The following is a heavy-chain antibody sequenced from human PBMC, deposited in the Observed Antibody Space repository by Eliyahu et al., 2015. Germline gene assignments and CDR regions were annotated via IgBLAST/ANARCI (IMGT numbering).Heavy chain of an antibody. V-gene: IGHV3-23*01. CDR2: ISGSGGST. Sequence: EVQLLESGGGLVQPGGSLRLXXXASGFTXSSYAMSWVRQAPGKGLEWVSAISGSGGSTYXADSVKGRFTISRDNSKNTLYLQMNSLRAEDXAVYYCAKAVVAGNFDYWGQGTLVTVSS. J-gene: IGHJ4*02. CDR3: AKAVVAGNFDY. CDR1: GFTXSSYA. D-gene: IGHD2-15*01.